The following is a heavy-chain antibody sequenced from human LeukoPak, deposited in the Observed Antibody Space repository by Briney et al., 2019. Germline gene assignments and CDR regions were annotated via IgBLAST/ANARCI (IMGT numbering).Heavy chain of an antibody. CDR1: GFTLDDYA. CDR3: AAPLRDAFDI. V-gene: IGHV3-9*01. Sequence: SGGSLRLSCAASGFTLDDYAMHWVRQAPGKGLEWVSGISWNSGSIGYADSVKGRFTISRDNAKNSLYLQMNSLRAEDTAVYYCAAPLRDAFDIWGQGTMVTVSS. CDR2: ISWNSGSI. J-gene: IGHJ3*02.